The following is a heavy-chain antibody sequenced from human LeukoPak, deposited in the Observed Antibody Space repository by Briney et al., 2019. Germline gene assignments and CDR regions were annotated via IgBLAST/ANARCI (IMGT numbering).Heavy chain of an antibody. D-gene: IGHD5-18*01. V-gene: IGHV3-30*04. CDR2: ISYDGSNK. CDR3: ARVRDTAMVTGDGDFDY. J-gene: IGHJ4*02. Sequence: GRSLRLSCAASGFTFSSYAMHWVRQAPGKGLEWVAVISYDGSNKYYADSVKGRFTISRDNSKNTLYLQMNSLRAEDTAVYYWARVRDTAMVTGDGDFDYWGQGTLVTVSS. CDR1: GFTFSSYA.